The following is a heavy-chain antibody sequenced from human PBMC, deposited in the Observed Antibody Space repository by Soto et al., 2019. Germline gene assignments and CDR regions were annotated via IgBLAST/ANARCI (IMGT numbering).Heavy chain of an antibody. D-gene: IGHD6-19*01. V-gene: IGHV4-34*01. Sequence: QVQLQQWGAGLLKPSETLSLTCAVYGGSFSGYYWSWIRQPPGKGLEWIGEINHSGSTNYNPSLKSRVTISVDTSKSQFSLKLSSVTAADTAVYYCARGGIAVARVYLGLFAEYFQHWGQGTLVTVSS. J-gene: IGHJ1*01. CDR3: ARGGIAVARVYLGLFAEYFQH. CDR2: INHSGST. CDR1: GGSFSGYY.